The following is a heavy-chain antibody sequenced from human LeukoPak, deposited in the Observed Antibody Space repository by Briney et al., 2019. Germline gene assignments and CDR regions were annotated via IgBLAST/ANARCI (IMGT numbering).Heavy chain of an antibody. D-gene: IGHD3-9*01. CDR2: INSDGSST. Sequence: PGGSLRLSCAASGFTFSSYWMHWVRQAPGKGLVWASRINSDGSSTSYADSVKGRFTISRDNAKNTLYLQMNSLRAEDTAVYYCAREGGDYDILTGYYSIWGQGTLVTVSS. V-gene: IGHV3-74*01. CDR1: GFTFSSYW. J-gene: IGHJ4*02. CDR3: AREGGDYDILTGYYSI.